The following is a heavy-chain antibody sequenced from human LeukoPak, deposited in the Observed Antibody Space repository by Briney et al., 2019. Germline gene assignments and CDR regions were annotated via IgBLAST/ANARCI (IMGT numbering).Heavy chain of an antibody. Sequence: GGSLRLSCAASGFTFDDYTMHWVRQAPGKGLEWVSLISWDGGGTYYADSVKGRFTISRDNSKNSLYLQMNSLRTEDTALYYCAKDPSQGGDYVGALDYWGQGTLVTVSS. CDR1: GFTFDDYT. CDR3: AKDPSQGGDYVGALDY. V-gene: IGHV3-43*01. J-gene: IGHJ4*02. CDR2: ISWDGGGT. D-gene: IGHD4-17*01.